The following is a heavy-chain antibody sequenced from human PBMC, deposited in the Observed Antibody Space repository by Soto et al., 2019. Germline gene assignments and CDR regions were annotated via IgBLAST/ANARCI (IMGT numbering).Heavy chain of an antibody. CDR3: TRGPPRVQWLDP. J-gene: IGHJ5*02. CDR2: IYFTGST. Sequence: SETLSLTCTVSGGAVSSGTYYWSWIRQPPGKGLEWIGHIYFTGSTNYNPSLKSRVTMSLDTSRNQFSLKLSSVTAADTVVYYCTRGPPRVQWLDPWGLGTLVTVSS. CDR1: GGAVSSGTYY. V-gene: IGHV4-61*01.